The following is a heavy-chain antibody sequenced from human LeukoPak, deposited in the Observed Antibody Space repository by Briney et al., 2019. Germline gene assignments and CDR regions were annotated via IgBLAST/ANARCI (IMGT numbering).Heavy chain of an antibody. Sequence: ASVKVSCKASGYTFTGYYMHWVRQAPGQGLEWMGRINPNSGGTNYAQKFPGRVTMTRDTSISTAYMELSRLRSDDTAVYYCARGENLEWLLSIDYWGQGTLVTVSS. V-gene: IGHV1-2*06. CDR2: INPNSGGT. D-gene: IGHD3-3*01. CDR1: GYTFTGYY. CDR3: ARGENLEWLLSIDY. J-gene: IGHJ4*02.